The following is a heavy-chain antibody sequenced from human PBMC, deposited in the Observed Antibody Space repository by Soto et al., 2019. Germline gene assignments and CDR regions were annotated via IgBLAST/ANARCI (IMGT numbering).Heavy chain of an antibody. J-gene: IGHJ4*02. CDR3: ARAIYGSGSYYFDY. V-gene: IGHV3-53*04. CDR2: IYSGGST. Sequence: GGSLRLSCAASGFTVSSNYMSWVRQAPGKGLEWVSVIYSGGSTYYADSVKGRFTISRHNSKTTLYLQMNSLRAEDTAVYYCARAIYGSGSYYFDYWGQGTLVTVSS. CDR1: GFTVSSNY. D-gene: IGHD3-10*01.